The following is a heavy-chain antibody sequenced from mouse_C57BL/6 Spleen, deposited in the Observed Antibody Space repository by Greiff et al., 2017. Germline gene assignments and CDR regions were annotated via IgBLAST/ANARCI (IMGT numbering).Heavy chain of an antibody. D-gene: IGHD3-2*02. Sequence: QVQLQQPGAELVKPGASVKLSCKASGYAFSSYWMNWVKQRPGKGLEWIGQIYPGDGDTNYNGKFKGKATLTADKSSSTAYMQLSSLTSEDSAVYFCARAQGVYYAMDYWGQGTSVTVSS. V-gene: IGHV1-80*01. CDR2: IYPGDGDT. J-gene: IGHJ4*01. CDR1: GYAFSSYW. CDR3: ARAQGVYYAMDY.